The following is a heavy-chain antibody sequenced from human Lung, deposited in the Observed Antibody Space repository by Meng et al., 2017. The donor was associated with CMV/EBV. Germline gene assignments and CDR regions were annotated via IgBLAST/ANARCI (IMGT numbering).Heavy chain of an antibody. CDR2: ISRGGRT. CDR3: ATLATLNTHRFDN. J-gene: IGHJ4*02. Sequence: GSLRLXXAVYGGSLTDYFWSWIRQSPEKGLEWIGDISRGGRTNYNPSLKSRVTISVDTSNNQFSLNLTSVTAADTAVYYCATLATLNTHRFDNWGQGGLVTVSS. D-gene: IGHD1-1*01. CDR1: GGSLTDYF. V-gene: IGHV4-34*01.